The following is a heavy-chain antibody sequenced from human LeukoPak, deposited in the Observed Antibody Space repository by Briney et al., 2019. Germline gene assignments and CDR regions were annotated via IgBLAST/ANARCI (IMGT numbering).Heavy chain of an antibody. CDR1: GFTLGGYG. V-gene: IGHV3-20*04. D-gene: IGHD6-19*01. CDR3: ARDRAGWYDDYYYYMDV. Sequence: GGSLRLSCAASGFTLGGYGMSWVRQAPGKGLEGVSWIYWNGGSTGYADSVKGRFTISRDNAKNSLYLQMNSLRAEDTALYYCARDRAGWYDDYYYYMDVWGKGTTVTVSS. J-gene: IGHJ6*03. CDR2: IYWNGGST.